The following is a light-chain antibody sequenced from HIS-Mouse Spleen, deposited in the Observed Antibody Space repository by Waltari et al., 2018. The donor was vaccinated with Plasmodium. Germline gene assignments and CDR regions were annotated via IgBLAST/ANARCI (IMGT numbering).Light chain of an antibody. CDR1: RSDVGSYTL. CDR3: CSYAGSSTNWV. Sequence: QSALTQPAPVSGSPGHSTTISCTGTRSDVGSYTLVPSYHQHPGKAPKLMIYEGSKRPSGVSNRFSGSKSGNTASLTISGLQAEDEADYYCCSYAGSSTNWVFGGGTKLTVL. J-gene: IGLJ3*02. V-gene: IGLV2-23*01. CDR2: EGS.